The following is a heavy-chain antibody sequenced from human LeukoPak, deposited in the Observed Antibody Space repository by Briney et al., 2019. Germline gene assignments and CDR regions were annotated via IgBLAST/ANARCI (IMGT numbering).Heavy chain of an antibody. J-gene: IGHJ3*02. CDR3: AGVGSLLI. CDR2: ISSSSSYI. CDR1: GFTFSSYS. V-gene: IGHV3-21*01. Sequence: KHWGSLRLSCAASGFTFSSYSMNWVRQAPGKGLEWVSSISSSSSYIYYADSVKGRFTISRDNAKNSLYLQMNSLRAEDTAVYYCAGVGSLLIWGQGTMVTVSS. D-gene: IGHD1-26*01.